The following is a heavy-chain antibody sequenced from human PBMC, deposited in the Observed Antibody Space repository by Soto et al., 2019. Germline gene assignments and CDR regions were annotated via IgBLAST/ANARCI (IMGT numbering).Heavy chain of an antibody. D-gene: IGHD6-19*01. CDR2: INPNSGGT. V-gene: IGHV1-2*02. CDR3: AREYISGWD. CDR1: GYTFSGFY. Sequence: ASVKVSCKASGYTFSGFYMHWVRQAPGQGLEWMGWINPNSGGTNYAPKFQGRVTMTGDTSISTAYMEVNSLTSDDTAVYYCAREYISGWDCGQGTLVTVSS. J-gene: IGHJ4*02.